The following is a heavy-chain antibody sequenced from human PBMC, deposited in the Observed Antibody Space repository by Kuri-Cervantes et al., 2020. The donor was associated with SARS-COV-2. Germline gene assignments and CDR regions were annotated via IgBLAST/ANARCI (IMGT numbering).Heavy chain of an antibody. V-gene: IGHV4-59*12. CDR1: GGPISSYY. J-gene: IGHJ6*03. D-gene: IGHD3-22*01. CDR2: IYYSGST. CDR3: ARSGYYSRGVTYYYMDV. Sequence: GSLRPSCTVSGGPISSYYWSWIRQPPGQGLEWLGYIYYSGSTKYNPSLESRVTISLDTSRNQFSLKLSSVTAADSAVYCCARSGYYSRGVTYYYMDVWDKGTTVTVSS.